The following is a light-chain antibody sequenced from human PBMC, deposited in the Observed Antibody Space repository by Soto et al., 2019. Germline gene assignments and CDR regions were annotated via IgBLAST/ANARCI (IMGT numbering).Light chain of an antibody. CDR3: QQYGNSPIT. J-gene: IGKJ5*01. CDR1: QSVSSSY. CDR2: DAS. V-gene: IGKV3-20*01. Sequence: EIVLMQSPGTLSLSPGVGATLSCRASQSVSSSYLAWYRQTPGQAPRLLIYDASNRATGIPDRFSGSGSGTDFTLTISRLEPEDFAVYYCQQYGNSPITFGQGTRLEI.